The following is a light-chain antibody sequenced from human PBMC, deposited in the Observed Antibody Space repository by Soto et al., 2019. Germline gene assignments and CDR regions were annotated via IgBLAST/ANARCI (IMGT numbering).Light chain of an antibody. J-gene: IGKJ1*01. CDR1: QSVSSN. CDR2: GAS. Sequence: PGEIATLSCRASQSVSSNLAWYQQKPGQAPRLLIYGASTSATGIPARFSGSGSGTEFTLTISRLEPEDFAVYYCQQYGSSPWTFGQGTKVDIK. V-gene: IGKV3-20*01. CDR3: QQYGSSPWT.